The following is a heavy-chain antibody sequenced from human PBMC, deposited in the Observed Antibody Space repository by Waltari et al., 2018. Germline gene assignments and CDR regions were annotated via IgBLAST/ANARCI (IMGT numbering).Heavy chain of an antibody. CDR3: SRVEYSNHFDY. D-gene: IGHD4-4*01. CDR2: NSWNGGNT. V-gene: IGHV3-20*04. J-gene: IGHJ4*02. CDR1: GFTFDDYG. Sequence: EVQLVETGGGLVKPGGSLRLSCAASGFTFDDYGMSWVRQVPGKGLEWVSRNSWNGGNTYYADSVKGRFTISRDNAKNTLYLQMDRLRAEDTALYYCSRVEYSNHFDYWGQGVLVTVSS.